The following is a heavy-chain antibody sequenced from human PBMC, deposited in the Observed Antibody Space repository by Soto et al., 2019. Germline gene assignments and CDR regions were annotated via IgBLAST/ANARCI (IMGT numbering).Heavy chain of an antibody. CDR1: GFTFSSYA. Sequence: GGSLRLSCAASGFTFSSYAMHWVRQAPGKGLEWVAVISYDGSNKYYADSVKGRFTISRDNSKNTLYLQMNSLRAEDTAVYYCARVRGSSSWYRMNYYYYGMDVWGQGTTVTVSS. J-gene: IGHJ6*02. V-gene: IGHV3-30-3*01. D-gene: IGHD6-13*01. CDR2: ISYDGSNK. CDR3: ARVRGSSSWYRMNYYYYGMDV.